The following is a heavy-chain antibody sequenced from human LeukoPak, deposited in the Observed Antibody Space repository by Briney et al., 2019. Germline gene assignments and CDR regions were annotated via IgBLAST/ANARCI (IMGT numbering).Heavy chain of an antibody. J-gene: IGHJ3*02. CDR1: GYSISSGYY. V-gene: IGHV4-38-2*01. CDR3: ARQKYDFWSGIRDAFDI. CDR2: IYYSGST. Sequence: SETLSLTCAVSGYSISSGYYWGWIRQPPGKGLEWIGSIYYSGSTYYNPSLKSRVTISVDTSKNQFSLKLSSVTAADTAVYYCARQKYDFWSGIRDAFDIWGQGTMVTVSS. D-gene: IGHD3-3*01.